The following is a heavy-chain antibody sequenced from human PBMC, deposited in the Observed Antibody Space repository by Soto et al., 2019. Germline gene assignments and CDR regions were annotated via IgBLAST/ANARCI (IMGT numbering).Heavy chain of an antibody. CDR3: AHKGPEDWPLDY. CDR1: GFSLSTSGVG. Sequence: QLTLKESGPPLVRPTQTLTLTCAFSGFSLSTSGVGVGWIRQPPGKALEWLAVIYWDDSKHYSPSLRSRLTITKDTSKNQVVLTMTNMDPMDTGTYYCAHKGPEDWPLDYWGQGTLVTVSS. CDR2: IYWDDSK. J-gene: IGHJ4*02. V-gene: IGHV2-5*02. D-gene: IGHD3-9*01.